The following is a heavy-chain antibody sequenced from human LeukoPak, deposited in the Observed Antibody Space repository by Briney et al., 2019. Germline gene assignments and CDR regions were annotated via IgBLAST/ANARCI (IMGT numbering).Heavy chain of an antibody. D-gene: IGHD5-12*01. CDR2: INSDGSSI. CDR3: AREGRVSGYDFDC. CDR1: GFTFSSYW. Sequence: GGSLRLSCAASGFTFSSYWMHWVRQAPGKGLVWVSRINSDGSSITYADSVKGRFTISRDNAKNTLYLQMNSLRVEDAAVYYCAREGRVSGYDFDCWGQGTLVTVSS. J-gene: IGHJ4*02. V-gene: IGHV3-74*03.